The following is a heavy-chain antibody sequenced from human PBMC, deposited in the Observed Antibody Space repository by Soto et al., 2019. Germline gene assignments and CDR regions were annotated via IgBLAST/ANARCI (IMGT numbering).Heavy chain of an antibody. CDR1: GYTFSTYG. V-gene: IGHV1-18*01. CDR2: ISAYNGNT. Sequence: QVQLVQSGADVKKPGASVKVSCKATGYTFSTYGISWVRQAPGQGLEWMGWISAYNGNTKYAQKLQGRVTMTTDTSTSTAYMELRSLKSDDTAVYYCTRGALTTPQHYWGQGTLVTVSS. D-gene: IGHD4-17*01. CDR3: TRGALTTPQHY. J-gene: IGHJ4*02.